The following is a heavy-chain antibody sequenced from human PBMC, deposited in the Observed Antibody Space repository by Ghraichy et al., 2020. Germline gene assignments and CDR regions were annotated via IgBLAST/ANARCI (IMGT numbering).Heavy chain of an antibody. V-gene: IGHV4-34*01. CDR1: GGSFSGYY. J-gene: IGHJ5*02. CDR3: ARAFLGDMEFDP. Sequence: SETLSLTCAVYGGSFSGYYWSWIRQPPGKGLEWIGEINHSGSTNYNPSLKSRVTISVDTSKNQFSLKLSSVTAADTAVYYCARAFLGDMEFDPWGQGTLVTVSS. D-gene: IGHD3-9*01. CDR2: INHSGST.